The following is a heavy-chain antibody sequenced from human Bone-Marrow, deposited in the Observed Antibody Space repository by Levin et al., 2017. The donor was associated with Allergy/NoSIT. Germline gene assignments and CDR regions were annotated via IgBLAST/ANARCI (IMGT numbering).Heavy chain of an antibody. V-gene: IGHV1-24*01. CDR2: FDPKDDKT. CDR3: ATEVGLGGWFDP. CDR1: GYTLTKLS. Sequence: GASVKVSCKVSGYTLTKLSMHWVRQAPGKGLEWMGGFDPKDDKTIYAQKFQGRVTMTEDTSTDTAYMELSSLRSEDTAVYYCATEVGLGGWFDPWGQGTLVIVSS. J-gene: IGHJ5*02. D-gene: IGHD3-16*01.